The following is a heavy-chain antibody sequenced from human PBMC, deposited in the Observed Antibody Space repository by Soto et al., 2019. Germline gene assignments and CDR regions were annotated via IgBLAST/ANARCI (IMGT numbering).Heavy chain of an antibody. J-gene: IGHJ6*02. D-gene: IGHD3-10*01. CDR1: GFTFSDYA. V-gene: IGHV3-23*01. CDR3: AKGVLVWFGGGAMDV. CDR2: ISAGGSGT. Sequence: EVQLLESGGDLVQPGGSLRLSCAASGFTFSDYAMTWVRQAPGKGLEWVSSISAGGSGTYYADSVEGRFTISRDNSQNTLFLQVNSLRADDTAVYHCAKGVLVWFGGGAMDVWGLGTTVTVSS.